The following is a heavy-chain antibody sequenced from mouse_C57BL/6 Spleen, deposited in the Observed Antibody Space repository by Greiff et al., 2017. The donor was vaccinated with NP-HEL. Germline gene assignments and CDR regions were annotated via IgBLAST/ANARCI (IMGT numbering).Heavy chain of an antibody. Sequence: VKLMESGPGLVQPSQSLSITCTVSGFSLTSYGVHWVRQSPGKGLEWLGVIWSGGSTDYNAAFISRLSISKDNSKSQVFFKMNSLQADDTAIYYCARNLGTTVVATGAMDYWGQGTSVTVSS. CDR1: GFSLTSYG. J-gene: IGHJ4*01. CDR3: ARNLGTTVVATGAMDY. CDR2: IWSGGST. V-gene: IGHV2-2*01. D-gene: IGHD1-1*01.